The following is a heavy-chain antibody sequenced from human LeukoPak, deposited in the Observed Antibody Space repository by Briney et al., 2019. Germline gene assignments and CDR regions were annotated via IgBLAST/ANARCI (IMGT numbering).Heavy chain of an antibody. CDR2: INHRGRS. CDR3: AREGIMEQAGYVDL. D-gene: IGHD3-16*01. CDR1: GGSFSNYY. J-gene: IGHJ4*02. V-gene: IGHV4-34*01. Sequence: SETLSLTCAVYGGSFSNYYWTWIRQPPGKGLEWIGEINHRGRSYYNPSLKSRVTISVDTSKNQFSLKLSSVTGADAAVYYCAREGIMEQAGYVDLWGQGTLVTVSS.